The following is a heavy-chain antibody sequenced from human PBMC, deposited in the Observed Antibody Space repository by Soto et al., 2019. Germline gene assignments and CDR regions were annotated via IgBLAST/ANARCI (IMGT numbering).Heavy chain of an antibody. CDR1: GFTFSSYA. J-gene: IGHJ4*02. V-gene: IGHV3-23*01. CDR2: ISGSGDST. CDR3: ARRGSGSYYDY. Sequence: EVQLLESGGGLVQPGGSLRLSCAASGFTFSSYAMSWVRQAPGKGLEWVSVISGSGDSTYYADSGRGRFTISRDNSKNTLYLQMNRLRAEDTAVYYCARRGSGSYYDYWGQGTLVTVSS. D-gene: IGHD1-26*01.